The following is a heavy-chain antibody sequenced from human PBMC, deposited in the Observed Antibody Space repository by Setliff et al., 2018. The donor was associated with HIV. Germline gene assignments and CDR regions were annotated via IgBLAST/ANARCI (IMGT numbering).Heavy chain of an antibody. D-gene: IGHD2-15*01. Sequence: ASETLSLTCTVSAGSISSSNYYWGWIRQPPGKGPEWVGSIYYSYSSGSTYYNPSLKSRVTISVDTSKNQFSLKLSSVTAADTAVYYCARDSVVKPGGMDVWGQGTTVTVSS. CDR3: ARDSVVKPGGMDV. CDR1: AGSISSSNYY. J-gene: IGHJ6*02. CDR2: IYYSYSSGST. V-gene: IGHV4-39*07.